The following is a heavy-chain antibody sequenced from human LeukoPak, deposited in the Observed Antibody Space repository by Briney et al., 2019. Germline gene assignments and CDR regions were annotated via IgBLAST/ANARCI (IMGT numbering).Heavy chain of an antibody. Sequence: SETLSLTCAVYGGSFSGYYWSWIRQPPGKGLEWIGEINHSGSTNYNPSLKSRVTISVDTSKNQFSLKLSSVTAADTAVYYCARGYHDILTGNAFDIWGQGTMVTVSS. D-gene: IGHD3-9*01. J-gene: IGHJ3*02. CDR3: ARGYHDILTGNAFDI. CDR1: GGSFSGYY. CDR2: INHSGST. V-gene: IGHV4-34*01.